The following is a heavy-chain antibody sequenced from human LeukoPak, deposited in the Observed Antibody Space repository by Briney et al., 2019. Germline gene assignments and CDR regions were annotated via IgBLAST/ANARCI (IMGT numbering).Heavy chain of an antibody. V-gene: IGHV3-9*01. D-gene: IGHD6-13*01. J-gene: IGHJ4*02. CDR1: GFTFSSYA. CDR2: ISWNSGNI. CDR3: AKEKSSTWSLAY. Sequence: PGGSLRLSCAASGFTFSSYAMSWVRQAPGKGLEWVSGISWNSGNIGYADSVKGRFTISRDNTKNALYLQMNSLRADDTALYSCAKEKSSTWSLAYWGQATL.